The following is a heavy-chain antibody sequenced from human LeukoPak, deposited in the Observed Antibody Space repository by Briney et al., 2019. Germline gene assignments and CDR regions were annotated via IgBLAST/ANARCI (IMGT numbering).Heavy chain of an antibody. J-gene: IGHJ4*02. CDR2: IWYDGSNK. CDR1: GFTFSSYG. V-gene: IGHV3-33*06. D-gene: IGHD7-27*01. CDR3: AKDWGGIDY. Sequence: GGSLRLSCAASGFTFSSYGMHWVRQAPGKGLEWVAVIWYDGSNKYYADSVKGRFTISRDNSKNTLYLQMNSLRADDTAVYYCAKDWGGIDYWGQGTLVTVSS.